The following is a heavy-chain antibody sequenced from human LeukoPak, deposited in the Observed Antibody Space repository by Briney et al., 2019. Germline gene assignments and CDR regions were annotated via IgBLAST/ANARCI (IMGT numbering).Heavy chain of an antibody. CDR1: GFTLSTYT. CDR3: ARERTTIVSGTTIGAY. J-gene: IGHJ4*02. V-gene: IGHV3-48*04. D-gene: IGHD4-11*01. CDR2: IIGSGSTT. Sequence: PGGSLRLSCAASGFTLSTYTMNWVRQDPGKGLEWIAYIIGSGSTTYYADSVKGRFTISRDNAKNSLYLQMNSLRADDTAVYYCARERTTIVSGTTIGAYWGQGTQVTVYS.